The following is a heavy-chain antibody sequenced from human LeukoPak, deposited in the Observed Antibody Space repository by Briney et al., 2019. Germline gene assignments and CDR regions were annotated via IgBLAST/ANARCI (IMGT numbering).Heavy chain of an antibody. CDR3: ARGRRDGYNFYWYFDL. V-gene: IGHV4-61*02. CDR1: VGSISMGSYY. D-gene: IGHD5-24*01. J-gene: IGHJ2*01. CDR2: IFPSGST. Sequence: SETLSLTCTVSVGSISMGSYYWSWIRQPAGKGPEWIGCIFPSGSTNYNSSLKSRVTISVDTSKNQFSLKVSSVTAADTAVYYCARGRRDGYNFYWYFDLWGRGTLVTVSS.